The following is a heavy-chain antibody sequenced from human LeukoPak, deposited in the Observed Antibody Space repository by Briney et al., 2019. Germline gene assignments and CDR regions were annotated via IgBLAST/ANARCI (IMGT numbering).Heavy chain of an antibody. Sequence: GASVKVSCKASGYTFTSYGISWVRQAPGQGLEWMGGFDPEDGETIYAQKFQGRVTMTEDTSTDTAYMELSSLRSEDTAVYYCAAPRGGSGWFHVARTTGAFDIWGQGTMVTVSS. J-gene: IGHJ3*02. V-gene: IGHV1-24*01. CDR3: AAPRGGSGWFHVARTTGAFDI. CDR1: GYTFTSYG. CDR2: FDPEDGET. D-gene: IGHD6-19*01.